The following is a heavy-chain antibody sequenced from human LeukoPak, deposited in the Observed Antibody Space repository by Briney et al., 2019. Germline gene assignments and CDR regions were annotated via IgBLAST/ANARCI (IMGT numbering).Heavy chain of an antibody. V-gene: IGHV3-21*01. CDR2: ISSSSSYI. CDR1: GFTFSSYS. Sequence: EGSLRLSCAASGFTFSSYSMNWVRQAPGKGLEWVSSISSSSSYIYYADSVKGRFTISRDNAKNSLYLQMNSLRAEDTAVYYCAREAGRIVAYGMDVWGQGTTVTVSS. CDR3: AREAGRIVAYGMDV. J-gene: IGHJ6*02. D-gene: IGHD2-15*01.